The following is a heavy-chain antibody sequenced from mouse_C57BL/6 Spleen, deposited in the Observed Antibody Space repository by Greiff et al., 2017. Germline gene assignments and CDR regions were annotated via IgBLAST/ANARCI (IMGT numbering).Heavy chain of an antibody. CDR3: ARWGGYAMAY. J-gene: IGHJ4*01. V-gene: IGHV5-17*01. CDR2: ISSGSSTI. Sequence: EVKLVESGGGLVKPGGSLKLSCAASGFTFSDYGMHWVRQAPEKGLEWVAYISSGSSTINYADTVKGRFTISRDNAKNTLFLQMTSLRSEDTAMYYCARWGGYAMAYWGQGTSVTVSS. CDR1: GFTFSDYG.